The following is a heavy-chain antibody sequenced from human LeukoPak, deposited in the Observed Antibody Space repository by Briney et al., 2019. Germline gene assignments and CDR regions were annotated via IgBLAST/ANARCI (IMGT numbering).Heavy chain of an antibody. CDR2: MNPHSGNT. V-gene: IGHV1-8*01. CDR3: SRGRRFGITY. D-gene: IGHD3-10*01. Sequence: ASVKVSCKASGYTFTSYDINWVRQATGQGLEWMGWMNPHSGNTVYVQKFQGRVTMTRNTSINTAYMELSSLRSEDTAVYFCSRGRRFGITYWGQGTLVTVSS. CDR1: GYTFTSYD. J-gene: IGHJ4*02.